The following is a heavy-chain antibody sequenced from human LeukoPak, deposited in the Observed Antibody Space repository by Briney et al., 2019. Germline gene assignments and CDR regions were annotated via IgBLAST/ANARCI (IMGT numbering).Heavy chain of an antibody. D-gene: IGHD2-2*01. V-gene: IGHV3-23*01. CDR3: AKDWGHCSSTSCYNYYYYYGMDV. CDR1: GFTISSYA. Sequence: GGSLRLSCAASGFTISSYALSWVRQAPGQGLEWVSAISGSGGSTYYADSVKGRFTTSRDNSKNTLYLQMNSLRAEDTAVYYCAKDWGHCSSTSCYNYYYYYGMDVRGKGTTVTVSS. J-gene: IGHJ6*04. CDR2: ISGSGGST.